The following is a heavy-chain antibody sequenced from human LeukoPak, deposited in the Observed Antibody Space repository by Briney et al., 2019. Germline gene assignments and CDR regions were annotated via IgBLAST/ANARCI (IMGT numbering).Heavy chain of an antibody. J-gene: IGHJ3*02. CDR3: ARGVVVVPAAIGAFDI. CDR2: VSAYNGNT. CDR1: GYTFTSYG. Sequence: ASVKVSCKASGYTFTSYGISWVRQAPGQGLEWMGWVSAYNGNTNYAQKPQGRVTMTTDTSTSTAYMELRSLRSDDTAVYYCARGVVVVPAAIGAFDIWGQGTMVTVSS. V-gene: IGHV1-18*01. D-gene: IGHD2-2*01.